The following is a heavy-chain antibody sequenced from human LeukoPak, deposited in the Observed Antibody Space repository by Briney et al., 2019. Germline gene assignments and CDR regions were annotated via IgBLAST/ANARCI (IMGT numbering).Heavy chain of an antibody. J-gene: IGHJ4*02. V-gene: IGHV1-24*01. CDR2: CDPEDGET. CDR1: GYTLTELS. CDR3: AAENLELSGSGYYKWFDY. D-gene: IGHD3-22*01. Sequence: ASVKVSCKVSGYTLTELSMHWVRQAPGKGLEWMGGCDPEDGETIYAQKFQGRVTMTEDTSTDTAYMELSSLRSEDTAVYYCAAENLELSGSGYYKWFDYWGQGTLVTVSS.